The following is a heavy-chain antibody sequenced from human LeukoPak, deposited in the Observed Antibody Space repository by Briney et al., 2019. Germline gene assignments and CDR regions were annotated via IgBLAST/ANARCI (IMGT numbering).Heavy chain of an antibody. CDR2: IRYDGSNK. V-gene: IGHV3-30*02. J-gene: IGHJ5*02. D-gene: IGHD6-19*01. Sequence: PGGSLRLSCAASGFTFSSYGMYWVRQAPGKGLEWVAFIRYDGSNKYYADSVKGRFTISRDNSKNTLYLQMNSLRAEDTAVYYCAKDRDSSGWGFDPWGQGTLVTVSS. CDR1: GFTFSSYG. CDR3: AKDRDSSGWGFDP.